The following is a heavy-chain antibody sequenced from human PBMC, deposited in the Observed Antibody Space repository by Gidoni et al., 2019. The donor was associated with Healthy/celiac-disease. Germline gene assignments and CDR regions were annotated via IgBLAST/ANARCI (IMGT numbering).Heavy chain of an antibody. CDR1: GFTFSSYA. J-gene: IGHJ6*02. D-gene: IGHD3-10*01. V-gene: IGHV3-30-3*01. CDR2: ISYDGSNK. CDR3: ARDLDSSLWGGVLPVGMDV. Sequence: QVQLVESGGGVVQPGRSLRPSCAASGFTFSSYAIYWVRQAPGKGLEWVAVISYDGSNKYYADSVKGRFTISRDNSKNTLYLQMNSLRAEDTAVYYCARDLDSSLWGGVLPVGMDVWGQGTTVTVSS.